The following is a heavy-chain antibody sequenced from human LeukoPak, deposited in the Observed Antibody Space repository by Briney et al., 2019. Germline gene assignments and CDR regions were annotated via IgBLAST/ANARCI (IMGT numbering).Heavy chain of an antibody. CDR3: AKAASSSWPSYYYGMDV. CDR1: GFIFSSYS. Sequence: GGSLRLSCAASGFIFSSYSMSWVRQAPGKGLEWVSDITGSGGNTYYADSVKGRFTISKDNSKNTVYLQMSSLRVDDTAVYYCAKAASSSWPSYYYGMDVWGQGTTVTVSS. CDR2: ITGSGGNT. D-gene: IGHD6-13*01. V-gene: IGHV3-23*01. J-gene: IGHJ6*02.